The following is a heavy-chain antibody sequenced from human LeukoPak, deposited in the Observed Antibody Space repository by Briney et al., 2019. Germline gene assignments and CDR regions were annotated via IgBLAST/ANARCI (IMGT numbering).Heavy chain of an antibody. CDR1: GFTFSDYY. D-gene: IGHD6-25*01. J-gene: IGHJ2*01. V-gene: IGHV3-11*01. CDR2: ISSSGSTI. CDR3: AKDLSGYGPYWYFDL. Sequence: GGSLRLSCAASGFTFSDYYMSWIRQAPGKGLEWVSYISSSGSTIYYADSVKGQFTISRDNAKNSLYLQMNSLRAEDSAVYYCAKDLSGYGPYWYFDLWGRGTLVTVSS.